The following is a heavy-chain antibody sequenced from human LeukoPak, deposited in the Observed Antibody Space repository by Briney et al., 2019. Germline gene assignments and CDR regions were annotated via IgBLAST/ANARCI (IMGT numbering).Heavy chain of an antibody. CDR3: ARGLGYSYGYGIDY. D-gene: IGHD5-18*01. J-gene: IGHJ4*02. V-gene: IGHV3-53*01. CDR2: IYSGGST. Sequence: GGSLRLSCAASGFTVSSNYMSWVRQAPGKGLEWVSVIYSGGSTYYADSVKGRFTISRDNSKNTLYLQMNSLRAEDTAVYYCARGLGYSYGYGIDYWGQGTLVIASS. CDR1: GFTVSSNY.